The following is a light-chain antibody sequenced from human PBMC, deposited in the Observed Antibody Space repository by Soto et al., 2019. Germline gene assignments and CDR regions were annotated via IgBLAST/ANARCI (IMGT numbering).Light chain of an antibody. CDR2: AAY. J-gene: IGKJ1*01. Sequence: ETLLTQSPGTLSLSPGERATLSCRASQSVYDNRLAWYQHRPGQSPRVVIYAAYSRAPGIPDRFSGSASGTDFPLTISRLEPEDVAVYYCHQYGNSPWAFGQGTKVEIK. CDR3: HQYGNSPWA. CDR1: QSVYDNR. V-gene: IGKV3-20*01.